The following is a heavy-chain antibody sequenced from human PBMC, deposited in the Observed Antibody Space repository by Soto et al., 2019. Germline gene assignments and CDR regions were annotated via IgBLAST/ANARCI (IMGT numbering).Heavy chain of an antibody. CDR2: INPNSGGT. CDR1: GYTFTGYY. V-gene: IGHV1-2*02. CDR3: ARAGYYDILTDYPLGAFDI. D-gene: IGHD3-9*01. J-gene: IGHJ3*02. Sequence: QVQLVQSGAEVKKPGASVKVSCKASGYTFTGYYMHWVRQAPGQGLEWMGWINPNSGGTNYAQKFQGRVTMTRDTSISKAYMELSRLRSDDTAVYYCARAGYYDILTDYPLGAFDIWGQGTMVTVSS.